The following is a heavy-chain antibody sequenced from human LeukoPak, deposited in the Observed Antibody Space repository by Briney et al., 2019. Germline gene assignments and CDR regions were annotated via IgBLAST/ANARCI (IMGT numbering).Heavy chain of an antibody. CDR3: ARAHTSSWYMDY. J-gene: IGHJ4*02. V-gene: IGHV4-59*01. CDR2: IYSSGST. Sequence: SETLSLTRTVSGGSISSYYWTWIRQPPRKGLEWIGYIYSSGSTNYNPSLKSRVTISLDTSKNQLSLNLNSVTAADTAVYYCARAHTSSWYMDYWGQGTLVTVS. CDR1: GGSISSYY. D-gene: IGHD6-13*01.